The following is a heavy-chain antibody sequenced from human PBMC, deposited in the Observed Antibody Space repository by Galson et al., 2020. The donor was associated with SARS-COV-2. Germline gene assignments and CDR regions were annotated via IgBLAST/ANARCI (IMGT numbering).Heavy chain of an antibody. CDR2: IYYSGST. CDR3: ARENYPYYEDSRGYQGNTFDI. Sequence: SETLSLTCAVSGGTISSGDYPWSWIRQPPGKGLEWIGYIYYSGSTYYTPSLKSRVTISVDTSKNQFSLKLSSVTAADTAVYYGARENYPYYEDSRGYQGNTFDIWGQGTMVTVSS. J-gene: IGHJ3*02. D-gene: IGHD3-22*01. CDR1: GGTISSGDYP. V-gene: IGHV4-30-4*07.